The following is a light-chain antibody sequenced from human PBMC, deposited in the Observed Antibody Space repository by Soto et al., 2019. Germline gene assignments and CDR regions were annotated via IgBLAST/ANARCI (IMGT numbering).Light chain of an antibody. V-gene: IGKV3-15*01. CDR2: GPS. CDR3: QQHSHWRT. Sequence: EILMTQSPANVSVFPGERATLSCRASQSIDSGLAWYQQKPGHVPRLLIFGPSPKATGVPARFSGSVSGTEFTLTSISLQSDDFAVYYCQQHSHWRTFGPGPKVQI. J-gene: IGKJ1*01. CDR1: QSIDSG.